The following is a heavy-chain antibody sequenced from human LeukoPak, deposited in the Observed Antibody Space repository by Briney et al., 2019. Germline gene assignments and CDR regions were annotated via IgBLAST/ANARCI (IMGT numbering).Heavy chain of an antibody. CDR3: AKDRYCSSTNCPYDY. CDR2: ISVSDDST. Sequence: GGSVRLSCAASGFTSSDYTMNWVRQAPGKGRGWVSGISVSDDSTYYADAVKGRFTMSRDNSNNMLYLQMNSLRAEDTAVYYCAKDRYCSSTNCPYDYWGQGTLVTVSS. D-gene: IGHD2-2*01. J-gene: IGHJ4*02. CDR1: GFTSSDYT. V-gene: IGHV3-23*01.